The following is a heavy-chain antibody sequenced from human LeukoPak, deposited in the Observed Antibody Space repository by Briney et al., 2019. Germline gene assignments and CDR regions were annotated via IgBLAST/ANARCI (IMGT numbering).Heavy chain of an antibody. CDR2: IYYSGST. D-gene: IGHD3-3*01. Sequence: PSETLSLTCTVSGGSISSYYWSWIRQPPGKGLEWTGYIYYSGSTNYNPSLKSRVTISVDTSKNQFSLKLSSVTAADTAVYYCARGGPRFPPGYWGQGTLVTVSS. V-gene: IGHV4-59*01. CDR3: ARGGPRFPPGY. CDR1: GGSISSYY. J-gene: IGHJ4*02.